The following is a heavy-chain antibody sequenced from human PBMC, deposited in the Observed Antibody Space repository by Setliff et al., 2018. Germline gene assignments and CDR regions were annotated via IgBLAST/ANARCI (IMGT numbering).Heavy chain of an antibody. CDR1: GGSVSSASHY. CDR3: ARVDFTMIQGVIGH. CDR2: VYYSGYT. Sequence: PSETLSLTCTVSGGSVSSASHYWGWIRQASGKAMEWIGSVYYSGYTYYKPSLQSRVTMSVDTSKNQFSLKLTSVTAADTAVYYCARVDFTMIQGVIGHWGQGTLVTVSS. D-gene: IGHD3-10*01. J-gene: IGHJ1*01. V-gene: IGHV4-39*07.